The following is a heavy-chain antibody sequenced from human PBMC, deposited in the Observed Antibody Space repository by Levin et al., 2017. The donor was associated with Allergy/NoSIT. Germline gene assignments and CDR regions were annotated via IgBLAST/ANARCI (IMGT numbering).Heavy chain of an antibody. CDR1: GDSISSYY. CDR3: ARDLGKTVGLYQYYGLDV. V-gene: IGHV4-4*07. CDR2: IYSSEST. D-gene: IGHD4-23*01. J-gene: IGHJ6*02. Sequence: PSETLSLTCTVSGDSISSYYWSWVRQPAGGGLEWIGRIYSSESTNYHPSLKSRVTMSLDTSKNQFSLKLSAVTAADTAVYYCARDLGKTVGLYQYYGLDVWGQGTTVTVSS.